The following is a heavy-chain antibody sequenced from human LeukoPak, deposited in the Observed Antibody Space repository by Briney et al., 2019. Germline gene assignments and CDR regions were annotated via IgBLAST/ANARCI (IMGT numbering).Heavy chain of an antibody. CDR3: ARVESSGSYYY. CDR2: IYYSGST. V-gene: IGHV4-59*01. Sequence: SETLSLTCTVSGGSISSYYWSWIRQPPGKGLEWIGYIYYSGSTNYNPSLKSRVTISVDTSKNQFSLKLSSVTAADTAVYYCARVESSGSYYYWGQGTLVTVSS. CDR1: GGSISSYY. D-gene: IGHD3-10*01. J-gene: IGHJ4*02.